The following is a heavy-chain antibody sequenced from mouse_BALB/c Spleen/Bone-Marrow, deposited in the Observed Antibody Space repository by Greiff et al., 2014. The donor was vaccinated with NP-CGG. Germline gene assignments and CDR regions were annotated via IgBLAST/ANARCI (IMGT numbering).Heavy chain of an antibody. Sequence: EVQRQQSGGGLVKSGGSLKLSCEASGFRFNSYGMPWVRQTPEKRLEWVAAISGGGSYTFYPDSVKGRFTISRDNAKNNLYLQLSSLRSEDTALYYCARHSYYDQTEVSFVYWGQGTLVTVSA. J-gene: IGHJ3*01. CDR3: ARHSYYDQTEVSFVY. V-gene: IGHV5-9-2*01. CDR1: GFRFNSYG. CDR2: ISGGGSYT. D-gene: IGHD2-4*01.